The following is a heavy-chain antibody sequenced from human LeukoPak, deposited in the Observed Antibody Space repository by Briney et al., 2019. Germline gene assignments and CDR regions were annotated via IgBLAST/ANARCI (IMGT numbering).Heavy chain of an antibody. D-gene: IGHD1-26*01. CDR1: GFTFSRFE. J-gene: IGHJ3*02. CDR3: ARDWPSEWEQLPDYDAVDI. V-gene: IGHV3-23*01. Sequence: GGSLRLSCVASGFTFSRFEMNWVRQAPGKGLEWVSTISGRGGSTYYADSVKGRFTISRDNSKNTVYLQMNSLRDEDAAVYYCARDWPSEWEQLPDYDAVDIWGQGTMVTVSS. CDR2: ISGRGGST.